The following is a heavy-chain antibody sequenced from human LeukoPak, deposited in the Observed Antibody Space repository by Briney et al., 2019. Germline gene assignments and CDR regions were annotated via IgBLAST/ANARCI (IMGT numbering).Heavy chain of an antibody. CDR2: INPNSGGT. V-gene: IGHV1-2*04. CDR1: GYTFTGYY. J-gene: IGHJ6*04. CDR3: ARGGYYGSGSYYTNRYYYYGMDV. D-gene: IGHD3-10*01. Sequence: GASVTVSRKASGYTFTGYYMHWVRQAPGQGLEWMGWINPNSGGTNYAQKFQGWVTMTRDTSISTAYMELSRLRSDDTAVYYCARGGYYGSGSYYTNRYYYYGMDVWGKGTTVTVSS.